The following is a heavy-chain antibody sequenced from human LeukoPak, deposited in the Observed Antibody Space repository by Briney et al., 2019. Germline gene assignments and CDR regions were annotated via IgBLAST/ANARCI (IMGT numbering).Heavy chain of an antibody. CDR1: GGSISSYY. CDR3: ARYYDSSGYYVP. CDR2: INYGGST. J-gene: IGHJ5*02. Sequence: SETLSLTCTVSGGSISSYYWSWIRQPPGKGLEWIGYINYGGSTNYNPSLKSRVTISVDTSKNQFSLKLSSVTAADTAVYYCARYYDSSGYYVPWGQGTLVTVSS. D-gene: IGHD3-22*01. V-gene: IGHV4-59*01.